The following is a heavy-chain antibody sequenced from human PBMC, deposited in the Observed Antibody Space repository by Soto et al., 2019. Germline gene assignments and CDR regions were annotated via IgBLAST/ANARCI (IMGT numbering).Heavy chain of an antibody. CDR3: ARTADYDFWSGYQNWFYP. V-gene: IGHV4-39*01. CDR2: IYYSGST. CDR1: GGSISSSSYY. D-gene: IGHD3-3*01. Sequence: QLQLQESGPGLVKPSETLSLTCTVSGGSISSSSYYWGWIRHPPGKGLEWLGCIYYSGSTYYNPSLKSRVTISVDTSKNQFFLKLSSVTAADTAVYYCARTADYDFWSGYQNWFYPWGQGTLVTVSS. J-gene: IGHJ5*02.